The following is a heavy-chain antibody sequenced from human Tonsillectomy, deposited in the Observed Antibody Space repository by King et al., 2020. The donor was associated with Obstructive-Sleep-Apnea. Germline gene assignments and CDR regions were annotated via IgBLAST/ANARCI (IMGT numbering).Heavy chain of an antibody. CDR2: IVDDVSNI. CDR3: VRGGPSGSLDY. J-gene: IGHJ4*02. V-gene: IGHV3-74*01. D-gene: IGHD1-26*01. CDR1: GFTFSAYW. Sequence: VQLVESGGGLVQSGGSLRLSCAASGFTFSAYWMLWVRQAPGKGLVWVSRIVDDVSNISYADSVKGRFTISRDNAKDTLFLQMSSLTIEDTAVYFGVRGGPSGSLDYWGQGTLVTVSS.